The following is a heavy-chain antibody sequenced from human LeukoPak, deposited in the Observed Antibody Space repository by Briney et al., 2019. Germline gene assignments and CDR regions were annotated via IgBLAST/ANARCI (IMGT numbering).Heavy chain of an antibody. Sequence: GGSLRLSCAASGFTFSGSAMHWVRQASGKGLEWVGRIRSEANSYATAYAASVKGRFTISRDDSKNTAYLQMNSLKTEDTAVYYCTRGYNWNDLDYWGQGTLVTVSS. V-gene: IGHV3-73*01. D-gene: IGHD1-1*01. J-gene: IGHJ4*02. CDR1: GFTFSGSA. CDR2: IRSEANSYAT. CDR3: TRGYNWNDLDY.